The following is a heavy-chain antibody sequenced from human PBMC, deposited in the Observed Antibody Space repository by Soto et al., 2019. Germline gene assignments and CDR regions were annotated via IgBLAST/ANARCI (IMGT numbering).Heavy chain of an antibody. Sequence: QVQLVESGGGVVQPGRSLRLSCAAAGLTFSSYGMHWVRQAPGKGLEWVAVIWYDGSNKYYADSVKCRFTISRDNSKNALYLQMNSLRAEDTEVYYCARVGRMVSWLDHCGQGTLVTFSS. CDR1: GLTFSSYG. D-gene: IGHD1-20*01. V-gene: IGHV3-33*01. CDR3: ARVGRMVSWLDH. CDR2: IWYDGSNK. J-gene: IGHJ5*02.